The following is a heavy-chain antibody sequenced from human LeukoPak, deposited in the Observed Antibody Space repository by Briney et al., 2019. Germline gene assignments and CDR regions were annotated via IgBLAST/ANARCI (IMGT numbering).Heavy chain of an antibody. V-gene: IGHV3-30-3*02. J-gene: IGHJ4*02. CDR2: ISYDGSNK. CDR1: GFTFSSYA. Sequence: PGRSLRLSCAASGFTFSSYAMHWVRQAPGKGLEWVAVISYDGSNKYYADSVKGRFTISRDNSKNTLYLQMNSLRDEDTAVYYCAKTYSSGWSPGDYWGQGTLVTVSS. D-gene: IGHD6-19*01. CDR3: AKTYSSGWSPGDY.